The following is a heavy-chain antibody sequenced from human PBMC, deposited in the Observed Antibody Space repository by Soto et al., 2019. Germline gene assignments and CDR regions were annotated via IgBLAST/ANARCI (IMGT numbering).Heavy chain of an antibody. CDR3: ARDLGAIYDILTGYGMDV. CDR2: INPSGGST. J-gene: IGHJ6*02. D-gene: IGHD3-9*01. Sequence: ASVKVSCKASGYTFTSYYMHWVRQAPGQGLEWMGIINPSGGSTSYAQKFQGRVTMTRDTSTSTVYMELSSLRSDDTAVYYCARDLGAIYDILTGYGMDVWGQGTTVTVSS. V-gene: IGHV1-46*01. CDR1: GYTFTSYY.